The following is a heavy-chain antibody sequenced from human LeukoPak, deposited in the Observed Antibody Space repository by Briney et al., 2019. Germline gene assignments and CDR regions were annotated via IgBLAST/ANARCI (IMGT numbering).Heavy chain of an antibody. V-gene: IGHV4-59*08. CDR1: GFTFNNAW. Sequence: GSLRLSCAASGFTFNNAWMSWIRQPPGKGLEWVGYIYYGGSTNYNPSLKSRVTISVDTSKNQFSLKLSSVTAADTAVYFCARQVWYYDRSAFDIWGQGTMVTVSS. CDR3: ARQVWYYDRSAFDI. D-gene: IGHD3-22*01. J-gene: IGHJ3*02. CDR2: IYYGGST.